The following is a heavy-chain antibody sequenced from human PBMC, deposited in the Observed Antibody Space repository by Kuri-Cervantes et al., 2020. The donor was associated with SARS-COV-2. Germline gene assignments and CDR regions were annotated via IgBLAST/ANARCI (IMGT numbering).Heavy chain of an antibody. J-gene: IGHJ4*02. CDR3: ARGDIHLGYCSSTSCAYYFDY. V-gene: IGHV1-69*05. D-gene: IGHD2-2*01. CDR2: IIPIFGTA. CDR1: GGTFSSYA. Sequence: SVKVSCKASGGTFSSYAISWVRQAPGQGLEWMGRIIPIFGTANYAQKFQGRVTMTTDTSTSTAYMELRSLRSDDTAVYYCARGDIHLGYCSSTSCAYYFDYWGQGTLVTVSS.